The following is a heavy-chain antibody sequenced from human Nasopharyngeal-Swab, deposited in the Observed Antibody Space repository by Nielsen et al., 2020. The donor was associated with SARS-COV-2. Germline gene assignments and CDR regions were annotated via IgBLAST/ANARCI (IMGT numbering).Heavy chain of an antibody. D-gene: IGHD6-19*01. J-gene: IGHJ6*02. Sequence: GESLQISCAASGFTFGSYAMTWARQAPGKGLEWVSIIYSGGLNKYYADSVKGRFTISRDNSKNTLSLQMNSLRAEDTAIYYCAKDRGVPVAGPFYYYGLDVWGQGTTVTVSS. CDR1: GFTFGSYA. CDR3: AKDRGVPVAGPFYYYGLDV. CDR2: IYSGGLNK. V-gene: IGHV3-23*03.